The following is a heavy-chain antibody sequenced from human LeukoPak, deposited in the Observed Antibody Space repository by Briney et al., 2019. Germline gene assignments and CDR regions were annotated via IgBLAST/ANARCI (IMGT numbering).Heavy chain of an antibody. D-gene: IGHD3-10*01. V-gene: IGHV1-18*01. CDR1: GYTFTSYG. J-gene: IGHJ4*02. CDR3: ARTEIYYYGSGSSDY. Sequence: GASVKVSCKASGYTFTSYGISWVRQAAGQGLEWMGWISAYNGNTNYAQKLQGRVTMTTDTSTSTAYMELRSLRSDDTAVYYCARTEIYYYGSGSSDYWGQGTLVTVSS. CDR2: ISAYNGNT.